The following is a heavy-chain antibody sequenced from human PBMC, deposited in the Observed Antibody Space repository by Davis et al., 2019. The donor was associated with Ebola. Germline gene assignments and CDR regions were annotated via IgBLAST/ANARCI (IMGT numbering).Heavy chain of an antibody. CDR3: AKAKWEVEYHYSGMDV. V-gene: IGHV3-30-3*01. Sequence: GESLKISCAASGFTFSSYAMHWVRQAPGKGLEWVAVISYDGSNKYYADSVKGRFTICRDNSKDTLYLQMNSLRAEDTAVYFCAKAKWEVEYHYSGMDVWGQGTTVTVSS. CDR1: GFTFSSYA. J-gene: IGHJ6*02. CDR2: ISYDGSNK. D-gene: IGHD1-26*01.